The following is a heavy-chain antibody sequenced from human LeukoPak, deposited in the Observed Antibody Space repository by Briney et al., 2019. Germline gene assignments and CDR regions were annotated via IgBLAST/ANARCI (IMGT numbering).Heavy chain of an antibody. D-gene: IGHD2-15*01. Sequence: SQTLSLTCAISGDSVSNNSAAWSWITQSPSRGLEWLVRTSYRSKWYNDYALSVKSRITINPDTSKNQFSLQLNSVTPEDTAVYYCAREPLGGRLFDYWGQGTLVTVSS. CDR3: AREPLGGRLFDY. V-gene: IGHV6-1*01. CDR1: GDSVSNNSAA. CDR2: TSYRSKWYN. J-gene: IGHJ4*02.